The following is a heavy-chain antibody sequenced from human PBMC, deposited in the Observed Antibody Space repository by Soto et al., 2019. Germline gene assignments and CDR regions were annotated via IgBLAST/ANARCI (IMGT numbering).Heavy chain of an antibody. CDR3: TTSIAAAEKYYYYGMDV. Sequence: GGSLRLSCAASGFTFSNAWMSWVRQAPGKGLEWVGRIKSKTDGGTTDYAAPVKGRFTISRDDSKNTLYLQMNSLKTEDTAVYYCTTSIAAAEKYYYYGMDVWGQGTTVTVSS. CDR1: GFTFSNAW. V-gene: IGHV3-15*01. CDR2: IKSKTDGGTT. D-gene: IGHD6-13*01. J-gene: IGHJ6*02.